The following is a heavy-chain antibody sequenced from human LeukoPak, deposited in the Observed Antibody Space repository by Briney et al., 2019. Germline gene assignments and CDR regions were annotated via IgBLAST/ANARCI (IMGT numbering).Heavy chain of an antibody. J-gene: IGHJ4*02. CDR3: AAGLRYAFDY. CDR2: IRTTAEGAKYA. Sequence: GGSLRLSCATSGFSFTDYPMNWVLQAPGKGLEWISNIRTTAEGAKYAYYADSVKGRVTISRDDGKNTLYLHMNSLRDDDTAVYYCAAGLRYAFDYWGQGILVTVSS. V-gene: IGHV3-48*02. CDR1: GFSFTDYP. D-gene: IGHD3-9*01.